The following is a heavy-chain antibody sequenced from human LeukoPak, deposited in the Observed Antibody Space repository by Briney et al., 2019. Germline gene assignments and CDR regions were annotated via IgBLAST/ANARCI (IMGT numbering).Heavy chain of an antibody. CDR3: ARAANFAAGYYIDY. Sequence: GGSLRLSCAASGFTFSSYTMNWVRQAPGKGLEWVSSISGSSRHKYYADSVKGRFTISRDNAKNSLYLQMNSLRAEDTAVYYCARAANFAAGYYIDYWGQGTLVTVSS. D-gene: IGHD6-13*01. V-gene: IGHV3-21*01. CDR1: GFTFSSYT. J-gene: IGHJ4*02. CDR2: ISGSSRHK.